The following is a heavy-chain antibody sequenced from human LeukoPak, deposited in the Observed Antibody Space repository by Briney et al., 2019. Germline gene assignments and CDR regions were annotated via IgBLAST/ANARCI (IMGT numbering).Heavy chain of an antibody. CDR1: GYTFTSSD. J-gene: IGHJ5*02. Sequence: GASVKVSCKASGYTFTSSDINWVRQATGQGLEWVGWMNPNSGNTGYAQKFQGRVTMTRNTSISTAYMELSSLRSEDTAVYYCARGVTTVTTWWFDPWGQGTLVTVSS. CDR2: MNPNSGNT. D-gene: IGHD4-17*01. CDR3: ARGVTTVTTWWFDP. V-gene: IGHV1-8*01.